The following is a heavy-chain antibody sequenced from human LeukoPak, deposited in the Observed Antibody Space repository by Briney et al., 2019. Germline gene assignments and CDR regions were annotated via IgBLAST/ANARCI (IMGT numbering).Heavy chain of an antibody. CDR3: AADVSSGWLKFDY. CDR2: IVVGSGNT. D-gene: IGHD6-19*01. V-gene: IGHV1-58*01. Sequence: SVKVSCKASGFTFTSSVVQWVRQARGQRLEWIGWIVVGSGNTNYAQKFQERVTITRDMSTSTAYMELSSLRSEDTAVYYCAADVSSGWLKFDYWGQGTLVTVSS. J-gene: IGHJ4*02. CDR1: GFTFTSSV.